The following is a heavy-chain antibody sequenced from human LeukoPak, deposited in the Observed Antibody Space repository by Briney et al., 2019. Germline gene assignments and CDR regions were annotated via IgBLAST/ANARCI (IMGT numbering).Heavy chain of an antibody. CDR2: ISAYSGNT. J-gene: IGHJ4*02. V-gene: IGHV1-18*01. CDR3: ARDPYISGTTSLLDY. D-gene: IGHD1-20*01. Sequence: ASVKVSCKASGYTFTTNGISWVRQAPGQGLEWMGWISAYSGNTIYAQKLQGRVTMTTDTSTTTAYMELRSLRSDDTAVYYCARDPYISGTTSLLDYWGQGTLVTVSS. CDR1: GYTFTTNG.